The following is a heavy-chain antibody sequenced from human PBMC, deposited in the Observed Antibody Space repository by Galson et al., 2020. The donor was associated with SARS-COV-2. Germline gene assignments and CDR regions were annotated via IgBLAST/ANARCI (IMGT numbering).Heavy chain of an antibody. D-gene: IGHD1-26*01. J-gene: IGHJ3*02. CDR3: AKIHPMAATYPDAFDI. CDR1: GGSISSSSYY. CDR2: IYYSGST. V-gene: IGHV4-39*07. Sequence: SETLSLTCTVSGGSISSSSYYWGWIRQPPGKGLEWIGSIYYSGSTYYNPSLKSRVTISVDTSKNQFSLKLSSVTAADMAVYYCAKIHPMAATYPDAFDIWGQGTMVTVSS.